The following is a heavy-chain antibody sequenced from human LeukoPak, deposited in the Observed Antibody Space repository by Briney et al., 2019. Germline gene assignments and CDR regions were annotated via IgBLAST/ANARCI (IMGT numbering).Heavy chain of an antibody. V-gene: IGHV3-48*03. CDR3: ARYYYDSSGYYYFDY. D-gene: IGHD3-22*01. CDR1: GFIFSSYE. CDR2: ISSSGSTI. Sequence: GGSLRLSCAASGFIFSSYEMNWVRQAPGKGLEWISYISSSGSTIYYADSVKGRFTISRDNAKNSLYLQMNSLRAEDTAVYYCARYYYDSSGYYYFDYGGQGTLVTVSS. J-gene: IGHJ4*02.